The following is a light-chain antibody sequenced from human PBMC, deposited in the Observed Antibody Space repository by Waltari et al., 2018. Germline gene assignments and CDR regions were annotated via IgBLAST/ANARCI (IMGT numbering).Light chain of an antibody. CDR2: EDS. CDR1: ISDVGTYNL. CDR3: YSYAGSDTVYV. V-gene: IGLV2-23*01. Sequence: QSALTQPASVSGSPGQSITISCTGPISDVGTYNLVSWYPQHPGKATKVIISEDSKRPSGGSDRVSGSKSGNTASLTSSWLQAEDEADYYCYSYAGSDTVYVFGSGTKVSVL. J-gene: IGLJ1*01.